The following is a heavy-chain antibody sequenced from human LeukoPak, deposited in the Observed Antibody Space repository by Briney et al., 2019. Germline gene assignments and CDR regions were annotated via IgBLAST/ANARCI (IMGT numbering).Heavy chain of an antibody. CDR1: GFTFSSYE. V-gene: IGHV3-48*03. Sequence: GGSLRLSCAASGFTFSSYEMNWVRQAPGKGLEWVSYISSSGSTIYYADSVKGRFTISRDNATNTLFLQMNSLRADDTAVYYCARSTSHYYYYMDVWGKGTTVTISS. J-gene: IGHJ6*03. CDR2: ISSSGSTI. CDR3: ARSTSHYYYYMDV.